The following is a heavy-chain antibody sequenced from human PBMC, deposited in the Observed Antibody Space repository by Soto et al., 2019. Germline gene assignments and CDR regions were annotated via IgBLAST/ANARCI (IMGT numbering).Heavy chain of an antibody. V-gene: IGHV1-2*04. CDR2: INPNSGGT. J-gene: IGHJ6*02. CDR3: ARVSSSWFFGRYYYGMDV. CDR1: GCTFTGYY. Sequence: GASVKVSCKASGCTFTGYYMHWVRQAPGQGLEWMGWINPNSGGTNYAQKFQGWVTMTRDTSISTAYMELSRLRSDDTAAYYCARVSSSWFFGRYYYGMDVWGQGTTVTVSS. D-gene: IGHD6-13*01.